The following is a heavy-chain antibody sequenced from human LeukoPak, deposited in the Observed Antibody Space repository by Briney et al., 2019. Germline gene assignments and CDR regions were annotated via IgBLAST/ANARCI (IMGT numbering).Heavy chain of an antibody. CDR3: SREEKVGELLADF. D-gene: IGHD1-26*01. CDR2: INHRGST. CDR1: GGSFSDYY. Sequence: SETLSLTCAVYGGSFSDYYWAWFPQPPGKGPEGIAAINHRGSTDYNPSLKSRVPISVDTSKKQFSLKLSSVTAADTAVYYCSREEKVGELLADFWGQGTLVTVSS. V-gene: IGHV4-34*01. J-gene: IGHJ4*02.